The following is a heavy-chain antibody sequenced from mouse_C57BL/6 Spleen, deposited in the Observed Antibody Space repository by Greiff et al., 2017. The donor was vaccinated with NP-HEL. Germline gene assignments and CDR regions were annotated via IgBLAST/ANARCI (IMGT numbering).Heavy chain of an antibody. CDR3: ARWPGFAY. Sequence: EVQLVESGGGLVKPGGSLKLSCAASGFTFSDYGMHWVRQAPEKGLEWVAYISSGSSTIYYADTVKGRFNTSRANAKNTPFLQMTSLRSEYTAMYYCARWPGFAYWGQGTLVTVAA. J-gene: IGHJ3*01. V-gene: IGHV5-17*01. CDR1: GFTFSDYG. CDR2: ISSGSSTI.